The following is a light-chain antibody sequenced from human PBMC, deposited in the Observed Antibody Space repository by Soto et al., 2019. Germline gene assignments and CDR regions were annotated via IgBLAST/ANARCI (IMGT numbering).Light chain of an antibody. CDR2: SAS. Sequence: IQFTQSPCSLSPYLLDIVTITCRASQDIHVFLAWYQHKPGKAPRLLIDSASTLQGGVPSRFSGSRSGTEFTLTISSLQPEDIATYYCQKFNNYPLTFGPGTKVDI. J-gene: IGKJ3*01. CDR3: QKFNNYPLT. V-gene: IGKV1-9*01. CDR1: QDIHVF.